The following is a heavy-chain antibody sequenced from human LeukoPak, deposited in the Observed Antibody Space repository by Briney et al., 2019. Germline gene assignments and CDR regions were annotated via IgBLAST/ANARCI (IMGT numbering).Heavy chain of an antibody. CDR2: INHSGST. D-gene: IGHD3-9*01. J-gene: IGHJ4*02. CDR1: GGSFSGYY. CDR3: ARLGRYFDWLSAFGY. Sequence: KPSETLSLTCAVYGGSFSGYYWSWIRQPPGKGLGWIGEINHSGSTNYNPSLKSRVTISVDTSKNQFSLKLSSVTAADTAVYYCARLGRYFDWLSAFGYWGQGTLVTVSS. V-gene: IGHV4-34*01.